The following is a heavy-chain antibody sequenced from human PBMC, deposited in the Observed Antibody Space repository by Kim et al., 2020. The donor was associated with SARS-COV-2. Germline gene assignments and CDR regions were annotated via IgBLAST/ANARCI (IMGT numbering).Heavy chain of an antibody. Sequence: GGSLRLSCAASGFSFSSYVMSWVRQAPGKGLEWVSVISGSGGSTYYADSVKGRFTISRDNSKNTLYLQMNSLRAEDTAVYYCAINQDYSILLHAMWGQGTLVTVSS. V-gene: IGHV3-23*01. CDR2: ISGSGGST. CDR3: AINQDYSILLHAM. J-gene: IGHJ4*02. CDR1: GFSFSSYV. D-gene: IGHD4-4*01.